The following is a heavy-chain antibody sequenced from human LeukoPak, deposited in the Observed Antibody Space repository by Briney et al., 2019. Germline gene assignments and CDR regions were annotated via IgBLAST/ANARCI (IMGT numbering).Heavy chain of an antibody. J-gene: IGHJ4*02. CDR1: GYTFTSYG. V-gene: IGHV1-18*01. Sequence: ASVNVSCKASGYTFTSYGISWVRQAPGQGLEWMGWISAYNGNTDYAQKLQGRVTMTTDTSTSTAYMELRSLRSDDTAVYYCARSSMGLWFGELCDYWGQGTLVTVSS. CDR3: ARSSMGLWFGELCDY. D-gene: IGHD3-10*01. CDR2: ISAYNGNT.